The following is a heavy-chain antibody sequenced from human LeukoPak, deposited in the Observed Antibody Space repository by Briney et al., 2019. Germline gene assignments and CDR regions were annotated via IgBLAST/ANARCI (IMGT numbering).Heavy chain of an antibody. CDR3: ARLTVGATAVDC. D-gene: IGHD1-26*01. V-gene: IGHV4-39*01. CDR1: GGSISSSNYH. J-gene: IGHJ4*02. CDR2: IYYSGTT. Sequence: SETLSLTCTVSGGSISSSNYHWGWIRQPPGRGLEWIGTIYYSGTTYYNPSLKSRATISVGTSKNQFSLKLSSMTAADTAVYYCARLTVGATAVDCWGQGTLVTVSS.